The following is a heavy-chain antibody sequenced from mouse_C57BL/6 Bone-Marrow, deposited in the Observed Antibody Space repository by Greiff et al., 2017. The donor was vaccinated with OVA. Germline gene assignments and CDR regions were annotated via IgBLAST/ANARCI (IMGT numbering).Heavy chain of an antibody. CDR3: ASHYSNPYYFDY. D-gene: IGHD2-5*01. Sequence: EVKLVESGPGLVKPSQSLSLTCSVTGYSITSGYYWNWIRQFPGNKLEWMGYISYDGSNNYNPSLKNRISITRDTSKNQFFLKLNSVTTEDTATYYCASHYSNPYYFDYWGQGTTLTVSS. J-gene: IGHJ2*01. CDR1: GYSITSGYY. V-gene: IGHV3-6*01. CDR2: ISYDGSN.